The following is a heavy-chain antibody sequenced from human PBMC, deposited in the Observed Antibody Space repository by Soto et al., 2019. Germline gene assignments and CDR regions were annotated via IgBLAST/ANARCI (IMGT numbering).Heavy chain of an antibody. J-gene: IGHJ6*02. CDR1: GGRFVSYG. D-gene: IGHD6-19*01. CDR3: ARASWYGALAGTYGTAV. V-gene: IGHV5-10-1*01. CDR2: IDPSDSYT. Sequence: PGQSLSIWYRVSGGRFVSYGGSWVRQMPGKGLEWMGRIDPSDSYTNYSPSFQGHVTISADKSISTAYLQWSSLKASDTAMYYCARASWYGALAGTYGTAVWGHGTTVTVSS.